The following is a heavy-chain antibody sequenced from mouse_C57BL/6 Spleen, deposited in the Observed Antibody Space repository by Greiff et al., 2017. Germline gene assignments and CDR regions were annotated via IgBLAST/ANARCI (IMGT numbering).Heavy chain of an antibody. CDR3: AYYGSSDGYFDV. J-gene: IGHJ1*03. D-gene: IGHD1-1*01. V-gene: IGHV1-52*01. Sequence: QVQLQQPGAELVRPGSSVKLSCKASGYTFTSYWMHWVKQRPIQGLEWIGNIDPSDSETHYNQKYKDKATLTVDKSSSTAYMQLSSLTSEDSAVYYCAYYGSSDGYFDVWGTGTTVTVSS. CDR2: IDPSDSET. CDR1: GYTFTSYW.